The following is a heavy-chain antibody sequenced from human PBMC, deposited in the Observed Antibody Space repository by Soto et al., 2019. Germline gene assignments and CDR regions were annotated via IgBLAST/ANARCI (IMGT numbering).Heavy chain of an antibody. Sequence: ASVKVSCKASGYTFNSYAMHWVRQAPGQRLEWMGWINAGNGNTKYSQKFQGRVTITRDTSASTAYMELSSLRSEDTAVYYCAGRGYSYGQYYYYYYGMGVWGQGTTVTVSS. J-gene: IGHJ6*02. V-gene: IGHV1-3*01. CDR3: AGRGYSYGQYYYYYYGMGV. CDR1: GYTFNSYA. CDR2: INAGNGNT. D-gene: IGHD5-18*01.